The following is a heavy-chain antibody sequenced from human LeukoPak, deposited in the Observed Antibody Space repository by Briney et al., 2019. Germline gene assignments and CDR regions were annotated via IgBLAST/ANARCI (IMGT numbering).Heavy chain of an antibody. V-gene: IGHV3-21*01. CDR2: ISSSSSYI. J-gene: IGHJ4*02. D-gene: IGHD3-3*01. CDR1: GFTFSSYS. CDR3: AGEEITIFGVAPDY. Sequence: GGSLRLSCAASGFTFSSYSMNWVRQAPGKGLEWVSSISSSSSYIYYADSVKGRFTISRDNAKDSLYLQMNSLRAEDTAVYYCAGEEITIFGVAPDYWGQGTLVTVSS.